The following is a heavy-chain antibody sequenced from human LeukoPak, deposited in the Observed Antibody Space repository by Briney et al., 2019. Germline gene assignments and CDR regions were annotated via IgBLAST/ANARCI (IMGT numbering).Heavy chain of an antibody. CDR3: ARDKDYDSSGYNDY. D-gene: IGHD3-22*01. V-gene: IGHV3-33*01. CDR2: IWYDGSNK. J-gene: IGHJ4*02. CDR1: GFTFSSYG. Sequence: GRSLRLSCAAFGFTFSSYGMHWVRQAPGKGLEWVTVIWYDGSNKYYADSVKGRFTISRDNSKNTLYLQMNSLRAEDTAVYYCARDKDYDSSGYNDYWGQGTLVTVSS.